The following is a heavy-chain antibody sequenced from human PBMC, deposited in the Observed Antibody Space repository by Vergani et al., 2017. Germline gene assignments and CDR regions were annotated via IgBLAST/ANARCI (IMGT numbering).Heavy chain of an antibody. D-gene: IGHD3-10*01. J-gene: IGHJ1*01. CDR1: GFTFDTST. CDR2: ISSGGGDI. Sequence: EVHLLESGGGLVQPGGSRRLSCVGAGFTFDTSTMAYVRQAPGKGLEWVATISSGGGDIFYADSVKGRFTISRHNSKNTLFLQMNSLKDEDPAVYYCTTAXGLYYLHGEYFQYWGRGTLVSVSS. V-gene: IGHV3-23*01. CDR3: TTAXGLYYLHGEYFQY.